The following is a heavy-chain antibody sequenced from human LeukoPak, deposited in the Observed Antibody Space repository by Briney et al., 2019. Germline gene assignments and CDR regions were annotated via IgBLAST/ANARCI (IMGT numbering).Heavy chain of an antibody. CDR2: IYSGGGT. V-gene: IGHV3-66*01. CDR1: GVTVSSNY. CDR3: ARDNDFGHYL. Sequence: GGSLRLSCAASGVTVSSNYMSWVRQAPGKGLGWVSVIYSGGGTYYADSVKGRFTISRDNSKNTLYLQSNSLRAQETAVYYCARDNDFGHYLWGQGTLVTVSS. D-gene: IGHD4-17*01. J-gene: IGHJ4*02.